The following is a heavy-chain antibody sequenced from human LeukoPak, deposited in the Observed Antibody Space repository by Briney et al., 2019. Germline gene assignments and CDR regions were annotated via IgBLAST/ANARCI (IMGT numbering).Heavy chain of an antibody. CDR1: GYTFTSYY. Sequence: GASVEVSCKAFGYTFTSYYVHWVRQAPGQGFEWMGIINPSGGSTSYAQKFQGRVTMTRDMSTSTLYMELSGLRSEDTAVYYCARDPQATVYRSGHIDYWGQGTLVTVSS. J-gene: IGHJ4*02. D-gene: IGHD3-22*01. CDR2: INPSGGST. CDR3: ARDPQATVYRSGHIDY. V-gene: IGHV1-46*01.